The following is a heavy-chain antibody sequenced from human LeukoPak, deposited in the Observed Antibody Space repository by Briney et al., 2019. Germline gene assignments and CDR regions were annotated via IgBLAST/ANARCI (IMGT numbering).Heavy chain of an antibody. CDR3: AKGGHYNFDY. CDR2: ISYDGSNK. D-gene: IGHD4-11*01. Sequence: GGSLRLSCAASGFTFSSYGMHWVRQAPGKGLEWVAVISYDGSNKYYADSVKGRFTISRDNAKNSLYLQMNSLRTEDTAVYYCAKGGHYNFDYWGQGTLVTVSS. V-gene: IGHV3-30*18. J-gene: IGHJ4*02. CDR1: GFTFSSYG.